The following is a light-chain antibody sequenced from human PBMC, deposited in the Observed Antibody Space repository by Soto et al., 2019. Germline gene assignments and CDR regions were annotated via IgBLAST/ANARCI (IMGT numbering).Light chain of an antibody. CDR1: QSITTNY. V-gene: IGKV3-20*01. J-gene: IGKJ5*01. Sequence: ETVFTQSPGTLSLSPAERATLSCRASQSITTNYLACYQQKPGQAPRLLIYGASSRVTGIPDRFSGSGSGTDFTLTISRLEREDFAVYYCQQYRSSPIAFGQGTRLEI. CDR2: GAS. CDR3: QQYRSSPIA.